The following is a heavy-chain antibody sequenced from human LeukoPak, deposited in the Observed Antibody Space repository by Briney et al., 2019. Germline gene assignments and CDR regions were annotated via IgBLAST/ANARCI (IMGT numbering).Heavy chain of an antibody. CDR3: ARDLITIFGVVIADAFDI. D-gene: IGHD3-3*01. J-gene: IGHJ3*02. CDR1: GYTFTSYG. V-gene: IGHV1-18*01. Sequence: GASVKVSCKASGYTFTSYGISWVRQAPGQGLEWMGWISAYNGKTNYAQKLQGRVTMTTDTSTSTAYMELRGLRSDDTAVYRCARDLITIFGVVIADAFDIWGQGTMVTVSS. CDR2: ISAYNGKT.